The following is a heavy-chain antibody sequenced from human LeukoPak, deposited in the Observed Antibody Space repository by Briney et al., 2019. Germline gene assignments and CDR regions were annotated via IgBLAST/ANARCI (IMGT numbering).Heavy chain of an antibody. J-gene: IGHJ4*02. CDR2: ISYDGSNK. CDR3: AKDPHYYGSGSYVDYFDY. D-gene: IGHD3-10*01. V-gene: IGHV3-30*18. Sequence: PGRSPRLSCAASGFTFSSYGMHWVRQAPGKGLEWVAVISYDGSNKYYADSVKGRFTISRDNSKNTLYLQMNSLRAEDTAVYYCAKDPHYYGSGSYVDYFDYWGQGTLVTVSS. CDR1: GFTFSSYG.